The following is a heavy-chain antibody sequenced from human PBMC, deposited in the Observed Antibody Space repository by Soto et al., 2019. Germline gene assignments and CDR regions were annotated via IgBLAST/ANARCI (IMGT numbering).Heavy chain of an antibody. CDR1: GFTFSGYA. J-gene: IGHJ4*02. CDR3: ARQGGSSGIWYFDY. D-gene: IGHD6-6*01. V-gene: IGHV3-30*04. Sequence: QVQLVESGGGVVQPGRSLRLSCAASGFTFSGYAMHWVRQAPGKGLEWVAATSYVENYKYYADSVKGRFTISRDNSKNTLFLQMNSLRTEDTAVYYCARQGGSSGIWYFDYWGQGSLVTVSS. CDR2: TSYVENYK.